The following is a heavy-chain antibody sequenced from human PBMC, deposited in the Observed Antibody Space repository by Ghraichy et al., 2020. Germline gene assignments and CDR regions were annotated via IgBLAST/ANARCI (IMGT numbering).Heavy chain of an antibody. J-gene: IGHJ4*02. CDR3: TRERDYYDSSGYLKGNYFDY. D-gene: IGHD3-22*01. CDR1: GFTFGDYA. V-gene: IGHV3-49*03. Sequence: GGSLRLSCTASGFTFGDYAMSWFRQAPGKGLEWVGFIRSKAYGGTTEYAASVKGRFTISRDDSKSIAYLQMNSLKTEDTAVYYCTRERDYYDSSGYLKGNYFDYWGQGTLVTVSS. CDR2: IRSKAYGGTT.